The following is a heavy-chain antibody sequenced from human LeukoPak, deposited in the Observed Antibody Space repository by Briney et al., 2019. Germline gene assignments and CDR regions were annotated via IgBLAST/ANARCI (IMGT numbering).Heavy chain of an antibody. CDR2: INPSDGST. V-gene: IGHV1-46*01. Sequence: ASVKVSCKASGYTFTRYYMHWVRRAPGQGLEWMGIINPSDGSTSYAQKFQGRVTMTRNTSISTAYMELSSLRSEDTAVYYCARERRGRRFDPWGQGTLVTVSS. J-gene: IGHJ5*02. CDR1: GYTFTRYY. CDR3: ARERRGRRFDP. D-gene: IGHD1-26*01.